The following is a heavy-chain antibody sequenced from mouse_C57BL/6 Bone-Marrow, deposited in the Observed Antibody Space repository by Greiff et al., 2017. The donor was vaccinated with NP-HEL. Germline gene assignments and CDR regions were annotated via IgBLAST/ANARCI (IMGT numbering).Heavy chain of an antibody. CDR2: IDPSDSYT. D-gene: IGHD2-2*01. V-gene: IGHV1-59*01. CDR3: ASEGYPAWFAY. Sequence: VQLQQPGAELVRPGTSVKLSCKASGYTFTSYWMHWVKQRPGQGLEWIGVIDPSDSYTNYNQQFKGKAPLTVDTSSSPAYMQLSSLTSEDAAVYYCASEGYPAWFAYWGQGTLVTVSA. CDR1: GYTFTSYW. J-gene: IGHJ3*01.